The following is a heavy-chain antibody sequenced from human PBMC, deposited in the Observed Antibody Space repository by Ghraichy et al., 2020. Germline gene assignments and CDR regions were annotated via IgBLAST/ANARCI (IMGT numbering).Heavy chain of an antibody. CDR2: IYYSGST. CDR1: GGSISSSSYY. J-gene: IGHJ4*02. D-gene: IGHD3-22*01. V-gene: IGHV4-39*01. Sequence: SETLSLTCTVSGGSISSSSYYWGWIRQPPGKGLEWIGSIYYSGSTYYNPSLKSRVTISVDTSKNQFSLKLSSVTAADTAVYYCARINYYDSSGHLYYFDYWGQGTLVTVSS. CDR3: ARINYYDSSGHLYYFDY.